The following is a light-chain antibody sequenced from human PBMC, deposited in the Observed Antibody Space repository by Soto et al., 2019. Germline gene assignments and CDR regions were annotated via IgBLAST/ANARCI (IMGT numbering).Light chain of an antibody. J-gene: IGKJ5*01. CDR2: DAS. V-gene: IGKV3-11*01. CDR1: QSVSSS. Sequence: ELVLAQSPVTLSLSPGERATLSCRASQSVSSSLAWYQQNPGQAPRLLIYDASNRATGIPDRFSGSGSGTDFTLTISSLEPEDFAVYYCQQRSDWPPITFGQGTRLEIK. CDR3: QQRSDWPPIT.